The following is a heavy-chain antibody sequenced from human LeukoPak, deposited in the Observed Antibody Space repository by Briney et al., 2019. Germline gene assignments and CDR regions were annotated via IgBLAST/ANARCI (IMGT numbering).Heavy chain of an antibody. CDR1: GFTFSNYG. D-gene: IGHD6-13*01. J-gene: IGHJ4*02. V-gene: IGHV3-23*01. CDR2: ISGSGGST. CDR3: ARERSAADY. Sequence: GGTLRLSCAASGFTFSNYGMSWVRQAPGKGLEWVSGISGSGGSTYHADSVKGRFTISRDNAKNSLYLQVNSLRDEDTAVYYCARERSAADYWGQGTLVTVSS.